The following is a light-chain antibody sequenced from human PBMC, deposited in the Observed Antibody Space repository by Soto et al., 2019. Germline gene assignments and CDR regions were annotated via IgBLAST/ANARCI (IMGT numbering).Light chain of an antibody. Sequence: DIQMTQSPSSLSASVGDRVTITCRASQGIRDALGWYQQKPGKAPKRLIYAASSLQSGVPSRFSGSGSGTEFTLTSSSLQPEDFATYYCLQHNSYPQPFGQGTKVEIK. CDR1: QGIRDA. V-gene: IGKV1-17*01. CDR2: AAS. CDR3: LQHNSYPQP. J-gene: IGKJ1*01.